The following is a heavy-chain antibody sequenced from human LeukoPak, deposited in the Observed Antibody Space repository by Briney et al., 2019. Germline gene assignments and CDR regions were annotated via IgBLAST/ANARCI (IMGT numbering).Heavy chain of an antibody. D-gene: IGHD3-10*01. V-gene: IGHV5-51*01. CDR3: ASQKTRATGSYYYYYMDV. CDR2: IYPGDSDI. J-gene: IGHJ6*03. CDR1: GYTSSDYW. Sequence: GESLKISCKGSGYTSSDYWIGWVRQMPGKGLEWMGIIYPGDSDIRYSPSFQGQVTISADKSNTTAYLQWSSLKASDTAMYYCASQKTRATGSYYYYYMDVWGKGTTVTVSS.